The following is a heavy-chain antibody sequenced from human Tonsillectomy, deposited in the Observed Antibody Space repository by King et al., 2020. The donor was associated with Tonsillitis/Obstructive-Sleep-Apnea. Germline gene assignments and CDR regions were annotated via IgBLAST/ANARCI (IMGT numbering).Heavy chain of an antibody. CDR3: ARGPDWNLDF. V-gene: IGHV3-13*01. Sequence: VQLVESGGGLVQPGGFLRLSCAASGFIFSDYDMHWVRRDTGKGLEWVLTIGHFCDTYYPDSMEGRFTISRENAENSFHLQMNSLRAGDTAVYYCARGPDWNLDFWGQGTLVTVSS. D-gene: IGHD3/OR15-3a*01. CDR2: IGHFCDT. J-gene: IGHJ4*02. CDR1: GFIFSDYD.